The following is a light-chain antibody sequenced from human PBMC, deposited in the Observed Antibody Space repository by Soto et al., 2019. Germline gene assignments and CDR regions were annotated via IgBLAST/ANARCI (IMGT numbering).Light chain of an antibody. J-gene: IGKJ1*01. CDR3: QQSSTWPPMLT. V-gene: IGKV3-11*01. CDR1: QSVSSY. CDR2: DAS. Sequence: EIVLTQSPATLSLSPGERATLSCRASQSVSSYFAWYQQKPAQAPRLLFYDASNRATGIPARFIGSGSVTDFTVTISSLKPEYFAVYYCQQSSTWPPMLTFGQGTKVVI.